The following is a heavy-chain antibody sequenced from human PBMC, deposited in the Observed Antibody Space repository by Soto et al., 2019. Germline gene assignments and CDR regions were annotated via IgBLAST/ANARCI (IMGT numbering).Heavy chain of an antibody. Sequence: GASVKVSCKASGYTFTSYDINWVRQATGQGLEWMGWMNPNSGNTGYAQKFQGRVTMTRNTSISTAYMELSSLRSEDTAVYYCARSRGGGRITIFGVVIPDEEYYFDYWGQGTLVTVSS. D-gene: IGHD3-3*01. V-gene: IGHV1-8*01. CDR3: ARSRGGGRITIFGVVIPDEEYYFDY. CDR1: GYTFTSYD. J-gene: IGHJ4*02. CDR2: MNPNSGNT.